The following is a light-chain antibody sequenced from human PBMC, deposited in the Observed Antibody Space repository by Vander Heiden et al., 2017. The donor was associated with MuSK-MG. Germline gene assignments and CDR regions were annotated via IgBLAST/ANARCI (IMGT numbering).Light chain of an antibody. J-gene: IGLJ2*01. V-gene: IGLV2-8*01. CDR1: NSDVGGYNY. Sequence: QSALTQPPSASGSPGQSVTISCTGTNSDVGGYNYVSWYQQPPGKAPPLMIYEVSKRPSGVPDRFSGSKAGNTVSLTVSGLQAEDEADYYCSSYAARNSVLFGGGTKLTVL. CDR2: EVS. CDR3: SSYAARNSVL.